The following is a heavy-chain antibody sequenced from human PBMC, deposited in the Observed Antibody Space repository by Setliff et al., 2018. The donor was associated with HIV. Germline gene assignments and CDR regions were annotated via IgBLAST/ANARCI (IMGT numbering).Heavy chain of an antibody. CDR1: GDSISTDY. Sequence: SETLSLTCTVSGDSISTDYWTWIRQPPGKGLEWIGYIYSSASTSYNPSLKSRVTISVDTSKNQFSLKLSSVTAADTAVYYCARHSPSDYWGQGTLVTV. CDR3: ARHSPSDY. J-gene: IGHJ4*02. CDR2: IYSSAST. V-gene: IGHV4-4*09.